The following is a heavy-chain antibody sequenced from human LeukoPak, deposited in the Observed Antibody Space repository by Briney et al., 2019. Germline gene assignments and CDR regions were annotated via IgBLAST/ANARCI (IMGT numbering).Heavy chain of an antibody. J-gene: IGHJ4*02. D-gene: IGHD3-10*01. CDR3: ARGEEGYFDSGSYRPFDF. CDR1: DFTFSRYS. V-gene: IGHV3-48*04. CDR2: ISGTSAII. Sequence: GGSLRLSCTAYDFTFSRYSMNWVRQAPGKGLEWVSYISGTSAIIYYADSVEGRFTVSRDNAKSSLYLQMNSLRVEDTAVYYCARGEEGYFDSGSYRPFDFWGQGTLVIVSS.